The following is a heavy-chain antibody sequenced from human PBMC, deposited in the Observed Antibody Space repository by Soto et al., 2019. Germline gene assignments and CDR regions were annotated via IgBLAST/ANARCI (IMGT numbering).Heavy chain of an antibody. CDR1: GFTFSSYS. V-gene: IGHV3-21*01. D-gene: IGHD3-16*01. Sequence: GGSLRLSCAASGFTFSSYSMNWVRQAPGKGLEWVSSISSSSSYIYYADSVKGRFTISRDNAKNSLYLQMNSLRAEDTAVYYCARDRLPSNAFDIWGQGTMVTVSS. CDR2: ISSSSSYI. J-gene: IGHJ3*02. CDR3: ARDRLPSNAFDI.